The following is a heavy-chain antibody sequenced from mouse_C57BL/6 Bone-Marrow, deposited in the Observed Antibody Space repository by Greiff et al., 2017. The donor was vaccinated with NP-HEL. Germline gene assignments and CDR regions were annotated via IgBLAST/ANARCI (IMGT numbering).Heavy chain of an antibody. CDR3: ASAEDYGSSYEGYWYFEG. CDR1: GYTFTSYW. V-gene: IGHV1-7*01. Sequence: VQLVESGAELAKPGASVKLSCKASGYTFTSYWMHWVKQRPGQGLEWIGYINPSSGYTKYNQKFKDKATLTADKSSSTAYMQLSSLTYEDAAVDYCASAEDYGSSYEGYWYFEGGGTGTTVTVAS. CDR2: INPSSGYT. J-gene: IGHJ1*03. D-gene: IGHD1-1*01.